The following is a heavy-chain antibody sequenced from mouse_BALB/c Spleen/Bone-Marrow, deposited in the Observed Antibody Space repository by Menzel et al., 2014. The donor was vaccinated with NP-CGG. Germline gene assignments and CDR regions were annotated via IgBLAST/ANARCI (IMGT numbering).Heavy chain of an antibody. CDR2: INTNGGTT. CDR1: GFTFSSYD. J-gene: IGHJ3*01. V-gene: IGHV5-6-3*01. CDR3: ARNRYDWFAY. Sequence: EVKLMESGGVLVQPGGSLKLSCAASGFTFSSYDMSWVRQTPDKRLELVATINTNGGTTYYPDSVKGRFTISRDNAKSTLYLQMSSLKSADTAIYDCARNRYDWFAYWGQGTLVTVSA. D-gene: IGHD2-14*01.